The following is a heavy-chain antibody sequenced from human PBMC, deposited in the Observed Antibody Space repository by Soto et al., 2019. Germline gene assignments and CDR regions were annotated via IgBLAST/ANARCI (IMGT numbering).Heavy chain of an antibody. V-gene: IGHV3-23*01. CDR2: ISGSGGST. J-gene: IGHJ4*02. CDR3: AKDVYYYDSSGYYYDHYFDY. Sequence: GGSLRLSCAASGFTFSSYAMSWVRQAPGKGLEWVSAISGSGGSTYYADSVKGRFTISRDNSKNTLYLQMNSLRAEDTAVYYCAKDVYYYDSSGYYYDHYFDYSGQRTLATVSA. D-gene: IGHD3-22*01. CDR1: GFTFSSYA.